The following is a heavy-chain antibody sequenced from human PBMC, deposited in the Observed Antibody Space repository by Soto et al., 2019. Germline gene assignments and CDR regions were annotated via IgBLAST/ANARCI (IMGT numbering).Heavy chain of an antibody. CDR1: GFTFSSYG. J-gene: IGHJ6*03. CDR3: AKEGKLGWTNDYYYYMDV. Sequence: GGSLRLSCAASGFTFSSYGMHWVRQAPGKGLEWVAVISYDGSNKYYADSVKGRFTISRDNSKNTLYLQMNSLRADDTAVYYCAKEGKLGWTNDYYYYMDVWGKGTTVTVSS. CDR2: ISYDGSNK. D-gene: IGHD6-19*01. V-gene: IGHV3-30*18.